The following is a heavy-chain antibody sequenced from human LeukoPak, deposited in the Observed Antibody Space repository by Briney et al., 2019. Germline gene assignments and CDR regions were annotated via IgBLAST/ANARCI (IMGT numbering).Heavy chain of an antibody. D-gene: IGHD4-23*01. V-gene: IGHV1-3*01. CDR1: GYTFTSYA. CDR2: INAGNGNT. CDR3: ARGRGLYGGDAFDI. Sequence: ASVKVSCKASGYTFTSYAMHWVRQAPGQRLEWMGWINAGNGNTKYSQKFQGRVTITRDTSASTAYMELSSLRSEDTAVYYCARGRGLYGGDAFDIWGQGTMVTVSS. J-gene: IGHJ3*02.